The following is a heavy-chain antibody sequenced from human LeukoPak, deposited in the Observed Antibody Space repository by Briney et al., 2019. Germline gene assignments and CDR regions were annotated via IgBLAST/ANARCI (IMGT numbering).Heavy chain of an antibody. Sequence: GGSLRLSCAASGFTFSNAWMSWVRQAPGKGLEWVGRIKSKTDGGTTDYAAPVKGRFTISRDDSKNTLYLQTNSLKTKDTAVNYCTTGLGFGELFPRDYWGQGTLVTVSS. CDR2: IKSKTDGGTT. CDR3: TTGLGFGELFPRDY. V-gene: IGHV3-15*01. D-gene: IGHD3-10*01. J-gene: IGHJ4*02. CDR1: GFTFSNAW.